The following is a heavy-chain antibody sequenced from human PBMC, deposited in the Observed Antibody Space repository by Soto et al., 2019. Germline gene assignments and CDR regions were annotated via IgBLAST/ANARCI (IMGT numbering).Heavy chain of an antibody. Sequence: GGSLILSCAASGFTFSDYYMSWIRQAPGKGLEWVSYISSSSSYTNYADSVKGRFTISRDNAKNSLYLQMNSLRAEDTAVYYCARGGDILTGYYTLDYWGQGTLVTVSS. CDR3: ARGGDILTGYYTLDY. V-gene: IGHV3-11*05. D-gene: IGHD3-9*01. CDR2: ISSSSSYT. CDR1: GFTFSDYY. J-gene: IGHJ4*02.